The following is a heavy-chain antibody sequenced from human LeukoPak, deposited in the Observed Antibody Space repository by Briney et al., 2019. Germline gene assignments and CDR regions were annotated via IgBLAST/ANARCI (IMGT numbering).Heavy chain of an antibody. J-gene: IGHJ4*02. CDR2: IYHSGTA. CDR1: GGSISSSNW. V-gene: IGHV4-4*02. D-gene: IGHD1-1*01. Sequence: SETLSLTCAVSGGSISSSNWWSWVRQPPGKGLEWIGEIYHSGTANYNPSLKSRVTIPVDKSKNQFSLKLSSVTAADTAVYYCARAPNWKHFDYWGQGTLVTVSS. CDR3: ARAPNWKHFDY.